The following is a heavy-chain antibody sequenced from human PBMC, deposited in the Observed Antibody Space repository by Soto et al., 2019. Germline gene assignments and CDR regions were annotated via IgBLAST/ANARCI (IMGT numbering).Heavy chain of an antibody. D-gene: IGHD5-18*01. V-gene: IGHV3-23*01. CDR3: AKERRKQLRTGRNY. CDR2: ISGSGGST. J-gene: IGHJ4*02. CDR1: GFTFSSYA. Sequence: PVGSLRLSCAASGFTFSSYAMSWVRQAPGKGLEWVSAISGSGGSTYYADSVKGRFTISRDNSKNTLYLQMNSLRAEDTAVYYCAKERRKQLRTGRNYWGQGTLVTVSS.